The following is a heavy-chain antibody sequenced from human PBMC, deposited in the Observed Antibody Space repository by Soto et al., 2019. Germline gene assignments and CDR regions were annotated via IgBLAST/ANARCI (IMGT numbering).Heavy chain of an antibody. J-gene: IGHJ5*02. V-gene: IGHV1-2*02. Sequence: GASVKVSCKTSGYTFSDYDINWLRQAPGQGLEWMGWINAHSGGTEYAQKFQGRVTLTRDTSIATAYLTLTSLTSDDTALYYCAKDLTRQLAYWLDPWGQGTQVTVSS. CDR3: AKDLTRQLAYWLDP. CDR1: GYTFSDYD. CDR2: INAHSGGT. D-gene: IGHD6-6*01.